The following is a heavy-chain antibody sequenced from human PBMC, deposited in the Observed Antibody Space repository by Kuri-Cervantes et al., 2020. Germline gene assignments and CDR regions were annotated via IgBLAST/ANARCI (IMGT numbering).Heavy chain of an antibody. Sequence: SVKVSCKASGYTFTSYAMHWVRRAPGQGLEWMGGIIPIFGTANYAQKFQGRVTITADESTSTAYMELSSLRSEDTAVYYCARAPYCSSTSCYAGPRYDWFDPWGQGTLVTVSS. CDR3: ARAPYCSSTSCYAGPRYDWFDP. J-gene: IGHJ5*02. D-gene: IGHD2-2*01. V-gene: IGHV1-69*13. CDR1: GYTFTSYA. CDR2: IIPIFGTA.